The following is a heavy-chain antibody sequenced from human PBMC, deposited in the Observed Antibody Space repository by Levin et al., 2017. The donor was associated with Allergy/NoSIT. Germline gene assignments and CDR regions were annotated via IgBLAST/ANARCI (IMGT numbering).Heavy chain of an antibody. CDR1: GYTFTGYY. CDR3: ARPMSIAAPNNYYGMDV. V-gene: IGHV1-2*02. CDR2: INPNSGGT. J-gene: IGHJ6*02. D-gene: IGHD6-6*01. Sequence: GESLKISCKASGYTFTGYYMHWVRQAPGQGLEWMGWINPNSGGTNYAQKFQGRVTMTRDTSISTAYMELSRLRSDDTAVYYCARPMSIAAPNNYYGMDVWGQGTTVTVSS.